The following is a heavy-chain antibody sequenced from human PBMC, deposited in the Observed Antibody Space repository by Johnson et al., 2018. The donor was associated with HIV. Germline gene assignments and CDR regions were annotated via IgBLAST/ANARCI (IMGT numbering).Heavy chain of an antibody. CDR1: ALSVSTNY. V-gene: IGHV3-53*01. CDR2: IYIGGNT. J-gene: IGHJ3*02. Sequence: VQLVESGGGLMQPGGSLRLSCAASALSVSTNYISWVRQAPGKGLEWISVIYIGGNTYYADSVRGRFTISRDNSKNTLYLQMNSLRAGDTAVYYCARERPRDAFDIWGQGTMVIVSS. CDR3: ARERPRDAFDI.